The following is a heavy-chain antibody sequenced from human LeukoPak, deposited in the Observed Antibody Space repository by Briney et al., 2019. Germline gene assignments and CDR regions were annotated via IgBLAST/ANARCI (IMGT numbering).Heavy chain of an antibody. D-gene: IGHD3-16*02. V-gene: IGHV3-74*01. J-gene: IGHJ4*02. Sequence: GGSLRLSCAASGFTFSSYWMHWVRQAPGKGLVWVSRINSDGSSTTYADSVKGRFTISRDNAKNTLYLQMNSLRAEDTAVYYCARGDYDYVWGSYRSVYLCQSPFDYWGQGTLVTVSS. CDR1: GFTFSSYW. CDR3: ARGDYDYVWGSYRSVYLCQSPFDY. CDR2: INSDGSST.